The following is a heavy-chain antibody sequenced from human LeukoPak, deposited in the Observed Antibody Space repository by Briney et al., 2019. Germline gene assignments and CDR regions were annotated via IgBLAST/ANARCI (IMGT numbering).Heavy chain of an antibody. V-gene: IGHV1-2*02. D-gene: IGHD2-15*01. CDR3: ARELGNRAWWGWTDP. Sequence: ASVKVSCKASGYTFSVSIIHWLRQAPGQGLEWVGWINPESGVTRYAQKFQARVTLTRDTSISTVYMELNSLTSDDTAVYYCARELGNRAWWGWTDPWGQGTLVTVSS. J-gene: IGHJ5*02. CDR2: INPESGVT. CDR1: GYTFSVSI.